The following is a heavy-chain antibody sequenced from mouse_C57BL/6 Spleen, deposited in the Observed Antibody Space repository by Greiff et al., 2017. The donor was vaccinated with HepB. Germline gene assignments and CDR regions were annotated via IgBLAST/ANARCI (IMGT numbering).Heavy chain of an antibody. D-gene: IGHD1-1*01. CDR2: IDPSDSYT. CDR3: ARSTTVVAKGFAY. Sequence: QVQLQQSGAELVKPGASVKLSCKASGYTFTSYWMQWVKQRPGQGLEWIGEIDPSDSYTNYNQKFKGKATLTVDTSSSTAYMQLSSLTSEDSAVYYCARSTTVVAKGFAYWGQGTLVTVSA. V-gene: IGHV1-50*01. J-gene: IGHJ3*01. CDR1: GYTFTSYW.